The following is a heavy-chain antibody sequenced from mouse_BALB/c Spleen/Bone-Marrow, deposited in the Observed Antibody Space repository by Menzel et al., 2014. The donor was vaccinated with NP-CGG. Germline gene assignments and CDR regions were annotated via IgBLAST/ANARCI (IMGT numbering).Heavy chain of an antibody. CDR1: GYTFSSYW. CDR3: ARRGGWLGYFDV. V-gene: IGHV1-9*01. J-gene: IGHJ1*01. CDR2: ILPGSGRT. D-gene: IGHD2-3*01. Sequence: VQLQQSGAELLKPGASVEISCKATGYTFSSYWIEWVKQRPGHGLEWIGEILPGSGRTNYNEKFKGKATFTADTSSNTAYMQLSSLTSEDSAVYYCARRGGWLGYFDVWGAGTTVTVSS.